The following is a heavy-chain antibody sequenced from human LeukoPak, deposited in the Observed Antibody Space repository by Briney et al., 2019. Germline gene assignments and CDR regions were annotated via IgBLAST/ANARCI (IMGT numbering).Heavy chain of an antibody. CDR3: ARGLPYYDFWSGYYKKNWFDP. CDR2: INHNGST. CDR1: GGSFSGYY. V-gene: IGHV4-34*01. Sequence: SETLSLTCAVYGGSFSGYYWSWIRQPPGKGLEWIGEINHNGSTNYNPSLKSRVTISVDTSKNQFSLKLSSVTAADTAVYYCARGLPYYDFWSGYYKKNWFDPWGQGTLVTVSS. J-gene: IGHJ5*02. D-gene: IGHD3-3*01.